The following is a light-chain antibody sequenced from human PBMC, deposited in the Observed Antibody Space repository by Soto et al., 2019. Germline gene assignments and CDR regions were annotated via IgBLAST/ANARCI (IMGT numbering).Light chain of an antibody. V-gene: IGKV3D-15*01. CDR2: AVT. J-gene: IGKJ5*01. CDR1: ESVGSD. Sequence: EIVMTQSPATLSVSPGERATVSCRASESVGSDLAWYQQKPGQAPSLLIFAVTTRATGIPARFSGSGSGTEFTLTISSLQSEDFAVYYCQQRSNWPRITFGQGTRLEIK. CDR3: QQRSNWPRIT.